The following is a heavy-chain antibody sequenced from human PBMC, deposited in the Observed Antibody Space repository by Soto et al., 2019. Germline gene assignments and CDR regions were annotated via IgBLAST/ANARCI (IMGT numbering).Heavy chain of an antibody. CDR1: GFTFSSYP. Sequence: QVQLVESGGGVVQPGRSLRLSCAASGFTFSSYPMHWVRQAPGKGLEWVAFISYDESNKYYADSVKGRFTISRDNSKNSLYLQMNSLRAEDNAVYYCARGRGSSWYEGAFDIWGQGTMVTVSS. CDR3: ARGRGSSWYEGAFDI. J-gene: IGHJ3*02. CDR2: ISYDESNK. D-gene: IGHD6-13*01. V-gene: IGHV3-30-3*01.